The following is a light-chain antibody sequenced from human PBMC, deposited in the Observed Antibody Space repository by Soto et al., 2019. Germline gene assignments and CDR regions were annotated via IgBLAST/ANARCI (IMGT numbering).Light chain of an antibody. CDR3: SSYTSSSSLYV. CDR1: SSDVGVYNY. Sequence: QRARTQPASGSGSHGGWLRISCTGTSSDVGVYNYVSWYQQHPGKAPKLMMYEVSNRPSGVSNRFSGSKSGNTASLTISGLQAEDEADYYCSSYTSSSSLYVFGTGTKVTVL. V-gene: IGLV2-14*01. J-gene: IGLJ1*01. CDR2: EVS.